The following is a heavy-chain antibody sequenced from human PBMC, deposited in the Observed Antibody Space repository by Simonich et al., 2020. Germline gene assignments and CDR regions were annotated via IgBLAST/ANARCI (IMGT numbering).Heavy chain of an antibody. J-gene: IGHJ4*02. CDR1: GGSISSSSYY. CDR3: ARQRVLMVYAIDY. D-gene: IGHD2-8*01. V-gene: IGHV4-39*01. CDR2: FYYSGST. Sequence: QLQLQESGPGLVKPSETLSLTCTVSGGSISSSSYYWGWIRQPPGKGLEWIGSFYYSGSTYYNPSLKRRVTISGDTSKNQFSLKLSSVTAADTAVYYCARQRVLMVYAIDYWGQGTLVTVSS.